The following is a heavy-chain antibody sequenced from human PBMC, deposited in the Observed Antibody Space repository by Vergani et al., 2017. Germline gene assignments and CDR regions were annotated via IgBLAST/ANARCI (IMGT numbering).Heavy chain of an antibody. CDR3: AGSYDSGSLLAFDI. Sequence: QVQLVQSGAEVKKPGASVKVSCKASGYTFTSYGISWVRQAPGQGLEWMGWISAYNGNTNYAQKLQGRVTMTTDTSTITAYMELRCLRSDDTAVYYWAGSYDSGSLLAFDIWGQGTMVTVSS. CDR2: ISAYNGNT. CDR1: GYTFTSYG. V-gene: IGHV1-18*01. D-gene: IGHD3-10*01. J-gene: IGHJ3*02.